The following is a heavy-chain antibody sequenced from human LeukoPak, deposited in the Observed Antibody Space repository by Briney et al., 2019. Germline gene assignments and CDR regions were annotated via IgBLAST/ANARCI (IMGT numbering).Heavy chain of an antibody. Sequence: PGGSLRLSCAASGFTFSDYYMGWIRQAPGKGLEWVSYIDMSVTTIYYADSVKGRFTISRDNAKNSLFLQMNSLRAEDTAVYYCAKDILAAGLFFDYWGQGALVTVSS. CDR2: IDMSVTTI. D-gene: IGHD6-13*01. CDR3: AKDILAAGLFFDY. J-gene: IGHJ4*02. V-gene: IGHV3-11*01. CDR1: GFTFSDYY.